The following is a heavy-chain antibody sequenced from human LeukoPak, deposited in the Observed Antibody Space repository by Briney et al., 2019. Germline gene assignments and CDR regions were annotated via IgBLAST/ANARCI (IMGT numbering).Heavy chain of an antibody. D-gene: IGHD3-10*01. V-gene: IGHV1-69*13. CDR2: IVPIFGTA. CDR3: ARDLGRSSYGSGSYYKQYFDY. CDR1: GGTFSSYA. Sequence: SVEVSCKASGGTFSSYAISWVRQAPGQGLEWMGGIVPIFGTANYAQKFQGRVTITADESTSTAYMELSSLRSEDTAVYYCARDLGRSSYGSGSYYKQYFDYWGQGTLVTVSS. J-gene: IGHJ4*02.